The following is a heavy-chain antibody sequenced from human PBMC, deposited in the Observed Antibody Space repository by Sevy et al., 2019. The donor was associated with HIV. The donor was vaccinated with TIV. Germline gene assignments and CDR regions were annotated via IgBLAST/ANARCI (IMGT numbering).Heavy chain of an antibody. V-gene: IGHV3-48*02. CDR1: GFTFSSYS. Sequence: GGSLRLSCAASGFTFSSYSMNWVRQAPGKGLEWVSYISSSSSTIYYADSVKGRFTISRDNAKNSLYLQMNSLRDEDTAVYYRARDRWERATVTTGNFDYWGQGTLVTVSS. CDR3: ARDRWERATVTTGNFDY. CDR2: ISSSSSTI. D-gene: IGHD4-4*01. J-gene: IGHJ4*02.